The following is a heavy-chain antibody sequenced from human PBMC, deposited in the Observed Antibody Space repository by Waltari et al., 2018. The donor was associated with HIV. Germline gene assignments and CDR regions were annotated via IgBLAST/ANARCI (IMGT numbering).Heavy chain of an antibody. CDR2: IRYDGNTK. D-gene: IGHD2-15*01. J-gene: IGHJ6*02. CDR3: AKELRSGYSYYYYGMDV. Sequence: QGQLVESGGGVVQPGGSLSLSCAASGFSLSIPGMHWVRQAPGKGLEWVTFIRYDGNTKYYADSVKGRFTISRDNSKNTLYLQMSSLRAEDTAVYYCAKELRSGYSYYYYGMDVWGQGTTVTVSS. V-gene: IGHV3-30*02. CDR1: GFSLSIPG.